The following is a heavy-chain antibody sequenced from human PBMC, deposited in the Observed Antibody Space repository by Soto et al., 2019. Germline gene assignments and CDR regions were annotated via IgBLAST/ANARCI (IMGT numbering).Heavy chain of an antibody. D-gene: IGHD4-4*01. CDR1: GFTFSSYS. CDR2: ISDSATTI. Sequence: GGSLRLSCAASGFTFSSYSMNWVRQASGKGPEWVSYISDSATTIYYADSVKGRLTISRDNAQNSLYLQMNSLRAEDTAVYYCARERALSNYPDFWGQGTLVTVSS. V-gene: IGHV3-48*01. J-gene: IGHJ4*02. CDR3: ARERALSNYPDF.